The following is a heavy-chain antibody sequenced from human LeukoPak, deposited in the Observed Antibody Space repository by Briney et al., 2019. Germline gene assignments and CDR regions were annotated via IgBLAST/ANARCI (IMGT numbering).Heavy chain of an antibody. CDR2: ISAYNGNT. J-gene: IGHJ4*02. D-gene: IGHD6-19*01. V-gene: IGHV1-18*01. Sequence: GASVKVSCKASGYTFTSYGISWVRQAPGQGLEWMGWISAYNGNTNYAQKLQGRVTMTTDTSTSTAYMELRSLRSDDTAVYYCARVERGPSSGWYRIDYWGQGTLVTVSS. CDR1: GYTFTSYG. CDR3: ARVERGPSSGWYRIDY.